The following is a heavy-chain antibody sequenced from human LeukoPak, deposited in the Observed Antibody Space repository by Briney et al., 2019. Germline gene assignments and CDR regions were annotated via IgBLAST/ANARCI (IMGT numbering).Heavy chain of an antibody. CDR3: ARVRAIAAAGNYVDAFDI. CDR2: IYTSGST. CDR1: GGSISSYY. J-gene: IGHJ3*02. D-gene: IGHD6-13*01. V-gene: IGHV4-4*07. Sequence: KPSETLSLTCTVSGGSISSYYWSWIRQPARKGLEWIGRIYTSGSTNYNPSLKSRVTMSVDTSKNQFSLKLSSVTAADTAVYYCARVRAIAAAGNYVDAFDIWGQGTMVTVSS.